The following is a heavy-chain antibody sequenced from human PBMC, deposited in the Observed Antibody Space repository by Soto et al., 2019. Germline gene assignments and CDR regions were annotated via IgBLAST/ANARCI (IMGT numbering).Heavy chain of an antibody. CDR1: GFTFSSYM. Sequence: GGSLRLSCAASGFTFSSYMLSCVRQDPGKGLDWVAHRKQDGIEKYYVDSVKGRFTISRDNAKNALYLQMNSLRAEDTAVYYCASRGYGGQGTLVTVSS. V-gene: IGHV3-7*03. J-gene: IGHJ4*02. CDR3: ASRGY. CDR2: RKQDGIEK.